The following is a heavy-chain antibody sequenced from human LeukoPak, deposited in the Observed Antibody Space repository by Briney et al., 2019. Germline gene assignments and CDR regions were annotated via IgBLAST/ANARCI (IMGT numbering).Heavy chain of an antibody. CDR1: GFTFSSYA. CDR3: TKDRSCTNDICHGDFDY. J-gene: IGHJ4*02. Sequence: GGSLRLSCAASGFTFSSYAVSWVRQAPGKGLEWVSSISGSGGSTYSADSVKGRFTISRDNSKNTLYLQMNSLRAEDTALYYCTKDRSCTNDICHGDFDYWGQGTLVTVSS. D-gene: IGHD2-8*01. V-gene: IGHV3-23*01. CDR2: ISGSGGST.